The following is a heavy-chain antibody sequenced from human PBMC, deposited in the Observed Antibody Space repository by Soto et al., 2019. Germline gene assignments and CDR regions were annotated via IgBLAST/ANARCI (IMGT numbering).Heavy chain of an antibody. J-gene: IGHJ5*02. CDR1: GGSVNGYY. V-gene: IGHV4-34*01. CDR3: ATRITVFGLLIPPFDP. CDR2: INHTGVT. Sequence: PSETLSLTCAVYGGSVNGYYWNWIRQPPGKGLEWIGEINHTGVTHYNPSLKSRVTMSVDTSKNQFSLRLSSVTAEDTAIYYCATRITVFGLLIPPFDPWGKGTQVNV. D-gene: IGHD3-3*01.